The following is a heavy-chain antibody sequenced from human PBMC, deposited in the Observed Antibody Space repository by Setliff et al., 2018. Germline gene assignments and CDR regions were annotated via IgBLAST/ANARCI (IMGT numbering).Heavy chain of an antibody. D-gene: IGHD3-22*01. CDR1: GYTFTSYD. Sequence: ASVKVSCKASGYTFTSYDINWVRQATGQGLEWMGWITPFNGNTNYAQNMQDRVTLTTDKSTDTAYLELRSLKLDDTAVYYCARGDSSSWPRNEYFQYWGQGTPVTVSS. V-gene: IGHV1-18*01. CDR3: ARGDSSSWPRNEYFQY. CDR2: ITPFNGNT. J-gene: IGHJ1*01.